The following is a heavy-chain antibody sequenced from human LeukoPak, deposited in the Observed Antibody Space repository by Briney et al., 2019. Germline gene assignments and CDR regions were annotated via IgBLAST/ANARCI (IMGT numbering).Heavy chain of an antibody. CDR3: AREASGLLLD. J-gene: IGHJ4*02. CDR2: MYSSGNT. Sequence: SETLSLTCTVSGASFRSYYWNWIRQFAGKELEWIGRMYSSGNTDYNPSLQGRVTMSLDTSKNQLSLKVTSVTAADRAIYYCAREASGLLLDWGQGVLVTVSP. D-gene: IGHD2-21*01. V-gene: IGHV4-4*07. CDR1: GASFRSYY.